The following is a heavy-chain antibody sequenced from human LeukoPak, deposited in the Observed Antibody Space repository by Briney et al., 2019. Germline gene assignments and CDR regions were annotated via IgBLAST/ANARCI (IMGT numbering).Heavy chain of an antibody. J-gene: IGHJ4*02. Sequence: GSLRLSCAASGFTFSSYWMSWVRQAPAKGLEWVANIKQDGGEKYYVDSVKGRFTISRDNAKNSLYLQMNSLRAEDTAVYYCARAMVRGVITPYYFDYWGQGTLVTVSS. CDR3: ARAMVRGVITPYYFDY. V-gene: IGHV3-7*02. D-gene: IGHD3-10*01. CDR2: IKQDGGEK. CDR1: GFTFSSYW.